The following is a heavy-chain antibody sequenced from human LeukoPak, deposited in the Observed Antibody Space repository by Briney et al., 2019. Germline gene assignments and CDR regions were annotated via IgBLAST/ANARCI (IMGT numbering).Heavy chain of an antibody. V-gene: IGHV4-59*01. CDR3: AREPRSPGGRGRPFDF. CDR1: GGSISSYF. J-gene: IGHJ4*02. D-gene: IGHD2-15*01. CDR2: SSYSGTT. Sequence: PSETLSLTCTVSGGSISSYFWSWIRQPPGKGLELIAYSSYSGTTNYSPSFTCRITISVDMSKNQFSLRLRSGTVADTAVYCCAREPRSPGGRGRPFDFWGQGTLVTVSS.